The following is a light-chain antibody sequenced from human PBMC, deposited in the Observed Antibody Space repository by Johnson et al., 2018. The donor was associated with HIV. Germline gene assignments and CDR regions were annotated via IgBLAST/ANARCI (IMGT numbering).Light chain of an antibody. CDR1: SSNIGNNY. Sequence: QSVLTQPPSVSAAPGQKVTISCSGSSSNIGNNYVSWYQQFPGTAPKLLIYDNNKRPSGIPDRFSGSKSGTSATLGISGLQTGDEADYYCGSWDSRLNVYLFWPGTKVTVL. CDR2: DNN. V-gene: IGLV1-51*01. J-gene: IGLJ1*01. CDR3: GSWDSRLNVYL.